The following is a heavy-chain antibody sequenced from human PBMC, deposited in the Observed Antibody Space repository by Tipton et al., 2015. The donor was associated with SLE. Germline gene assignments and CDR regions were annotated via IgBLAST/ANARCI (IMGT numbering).Heavy chain of an antibody. D-gene: IGHD7-27*01. CDR2: INPRGGT. Sequence: LRLSCSIYGGSFSDYYWSWIRQPPGEGLEWIGEINPRGGTGYNPSLKSRVTISEDTSRNQFSLKVTSVTAADTAVYYCARHLPMGKRAFDIWGQGTMVTVS. J-gene: IGHJ3*02. V-gene: IGHV4-34*01. CDR1: GGSFSDYY. CDR3: ARHLPMGKRAFDI.